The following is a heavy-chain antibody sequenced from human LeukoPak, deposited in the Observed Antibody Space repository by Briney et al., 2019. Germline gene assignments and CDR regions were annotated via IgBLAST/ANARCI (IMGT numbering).Heavy chain of an antibody. CDR1: GFTFGDYA. CDR3: GGGYGDYWIDY. D-gene: IGHD4-17*01. CDR2: IRSKAYDGTT. J-gene: IGHJ4*02. V-gene: IGHV3-49*04. Sequence: RSLRLSCTASGFTFGDYAMSWVRQAPGKGLEWVGFIRSKAYDGTTEYAASVKGRFTISRDDSKGIAYLQMNSLKTEDTAVYYCGGGYGDYWIDYWGQGTLVTVSS.